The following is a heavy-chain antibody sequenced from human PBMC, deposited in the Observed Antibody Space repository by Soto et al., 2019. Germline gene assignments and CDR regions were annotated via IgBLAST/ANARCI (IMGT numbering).Heavy chain of an antibody. CDR1: GFTFSDYW. V-gene: IGHV3-7*03. D-gene: IGHD2-2*01. J-gene: IGHJ4*02. Sequence: GGSLRLSCEASGFTFSDYWMSWVRQAPGKGPEWVANIKFDGSEKQYVDSVRGRFTISRDNSRSSLSLQMNSLRAGDTAVYYCVKDGGYCSSSTCYAPRNHYFDSWGPGTLVTVSS. CDR2: IKFDGSEK. CDR3: VKDGGYCSSSTCYAPRNHYFDS.